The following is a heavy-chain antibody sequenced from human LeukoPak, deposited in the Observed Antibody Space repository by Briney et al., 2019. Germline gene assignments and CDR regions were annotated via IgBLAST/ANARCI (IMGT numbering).Heavy chain of an antibody. CDR3: AKDHYGEGLDY. J-gene: IGHJ4*02. D-gene: IGHD4-17*01. V-gene: IGHV3-23*01. CDR1: GFTFSSYA. Sequence: GGSLRLSCAASGFTFSSYAMSWVRQAPGKGLEWVSAISGSGGSTCYADSVKGRFTISRDNSKNTLYLQMDSLRAEDTAVYYCAKDHYGEGLDYWGQGTLVTVSS. CDR2: ISGSGGST.